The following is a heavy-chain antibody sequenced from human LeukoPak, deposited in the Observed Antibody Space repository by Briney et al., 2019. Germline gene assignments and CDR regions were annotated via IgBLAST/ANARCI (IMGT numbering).Heavy chain of an antibody. CDR2: ISGSGGST. CDR3: AELGITMIGGV. D-gene: IGHD3-10*02. Sequence: GGSLRLSCAASGFTFSNYGMSWVRQAPGKGLEWVSVISGSGGSTYYADSVKGRFTISRDNAKNSLYLQMNSLRAEDTAVYYCAELGITMIGGVWGKGTTVTISS. J-gene: IGHJ6*04. V-gene: IGHV3-23*01. CDR1: GFTFSNYG.